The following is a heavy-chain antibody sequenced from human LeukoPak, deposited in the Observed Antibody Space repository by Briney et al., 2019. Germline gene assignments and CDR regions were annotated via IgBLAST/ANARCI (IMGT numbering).Heavy chain of an antibody. CDR3: ARAVGYQLLLRWFDP. CDR2: IYYSGST. V-gene: IGHV4-61*01. Sequence: SETLSLTCTVSGGSVSSDSYYWSWIRQPPGKGLEWIGYIYYSGSTNYNPSLKSRVTISVDTSKNQFSLKLSSVTAADTAVYYCARAVGYQLLLRWFDPWGQGTLVTVSS. CDR1: GGSVSSDSYY. D-gene: IGHD2-2*01. J-gene: IGHJ5*02.